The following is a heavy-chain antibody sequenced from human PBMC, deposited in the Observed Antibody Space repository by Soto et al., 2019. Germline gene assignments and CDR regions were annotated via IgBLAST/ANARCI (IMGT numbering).Heavy chain of an antibody. CDR3: AKETVATIRPTRIYYYYGLDA. CDR1: GFTFSRYG. CDR2: TSHDGTNK. V-gene: IGHV3-30*18. J-gene: IGHJ6*02. D-gene: IGHD5-12*01. Sequence: QVQLVESGGGVVQPGRSLRLSCATSGFTFSRYGIHWVRQAPGKGLEWVAVTSHDGTNKYYTDSVKGRFIISRDNSKNTLYLEMNSLRAEDTAVYYCAKETVATIRPTRIYYYYGLDAWGQGTTVSVSS.